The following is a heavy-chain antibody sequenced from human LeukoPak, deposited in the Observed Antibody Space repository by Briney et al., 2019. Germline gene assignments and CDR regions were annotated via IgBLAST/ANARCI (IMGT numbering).Heavy chain of an antibody. CDR1: GGSTSSYY. CDR2: MYYSGGT. CDR3: TRRCKDAYTLYCFDY. Sequence: PSETLSLTCTVSGGSTSSYYWTWIRQPPGKGLEWIGHMYYSGGTNYNPSLKSRVTISVDTSKNQFSLKLSSVTAADTAVYYCTRRCKDAYTLYCFDYWGQGTLVTVSS. J-gene: IGHJ4*02. V-gene: IGHV4-59*01. D-gene: IGHD5-24*01.